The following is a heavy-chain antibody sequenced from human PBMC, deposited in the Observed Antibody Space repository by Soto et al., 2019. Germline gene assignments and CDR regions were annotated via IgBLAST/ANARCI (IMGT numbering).Heavy chain of an antibody. V-gene: IGHV3-23*01. J-gene: IGHJ4*02. Sequence: EVQLLESGGGLVQPGGSLRLSCAASGFTFSTYAMSWVRQAPGKGLEWVSALSGTADSADYADSVKGRFTISRDDSKTTLYLQMSSLRADDTAVYYCAKDSGNYGSGSFSHWGQGTLVTVSS. CDR3: AKDSGNYGSGSFSH. CDR1: GFTFSTYA. D-gene: IGHD3-10*01. CDR2: LSGTADSA.